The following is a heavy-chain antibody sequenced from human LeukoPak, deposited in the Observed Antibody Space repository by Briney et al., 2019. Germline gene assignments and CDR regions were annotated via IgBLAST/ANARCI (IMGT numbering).Heavy chain of an antibody. V-gene: IGHV1-24*01. J-gene: IGHJ4*02. Sequence: GASVKVSCKVSGYTLTGLSMHWVRQAPGKGLEWMGGFDPEDGETIYAQKFQGRVTMTEDTSTDTAYMELSSLRSEDTAVYYCATDWFWPVARTDITMPGYWGQGTLVTVSS. CDR1: GYTLTGLS. D-gene: IGHD3-10*01. CDR3: ATDWFWPVARTDITMPGY. CDR2: FDPEDGET.